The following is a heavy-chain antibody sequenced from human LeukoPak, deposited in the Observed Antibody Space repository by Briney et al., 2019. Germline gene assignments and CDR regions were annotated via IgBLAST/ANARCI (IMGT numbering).Heavy chain of an antibody. D-gene: IGHD3-16*01. Sequence: ASVKVSCKASGYTFTSYDINWVRQATGQGLEWMGWMNPNSGNTGYAQKFQGRVTMTRNTSISTAYMELSSLRSEDTAVYYCATDDPLGDAFDIWGQGTTVTVSS. CDR1: GYTFTSYD. CDR2: MNPNSGNT. J-gene: IGHJ3*02. CDR3: ATDDPLGDAFDI. V-gene: IGHV1-8*01.